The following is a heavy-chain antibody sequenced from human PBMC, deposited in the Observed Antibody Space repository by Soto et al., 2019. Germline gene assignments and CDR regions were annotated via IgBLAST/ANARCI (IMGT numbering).Heavy chain of an antibody. D-gene: IGHD3-10*01. CDR1: GXTRSSYS. V-gene: IGHV3-23*01. Sequence: GSLRLSCAASGXTRSSYSMGWVRQAPGKGLEWVSAIIGSGGSTYYADSVKGRFTISRDNSKNTLYLQMNSLRPEETALYYCAKVMVWFGELFGTFDPWGQGTLGTVSS. J-gene: IGHJ5*02. CDR2: IIGSGGST. CDR3: AKVMVWFGELFGTFDP.